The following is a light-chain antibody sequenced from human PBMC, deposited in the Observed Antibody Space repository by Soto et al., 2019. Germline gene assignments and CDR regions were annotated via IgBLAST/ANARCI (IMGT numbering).Light chain of an antibody. J-gene: IGLJ3*02. Sequence: QSALTQPAPVSGSPGQSITISCSGTSSDVGGYNYVSWYQHHPGKAPKLMIYYVSDRPSGVSNRFSGSKSGNTASLTISGLQAEDEADYYCSSYTSTNTWVFGGGTKVTVL. CDR1: SSDVGGYNY. CDR2: YVS. CDR3: SSYTSTNTWV. V-gene: IGLV2-14*03.